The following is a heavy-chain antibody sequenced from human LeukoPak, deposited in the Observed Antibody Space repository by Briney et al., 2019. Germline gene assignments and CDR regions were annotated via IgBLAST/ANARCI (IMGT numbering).Heavy chain of an antibody. J-gene: IGHJ5*02. CDR3: ARDRRGSSWKIQNWFDP. D-gene: IGHD6-13*01. Sequence: ASVRVSCKASGYTFTSYYMHWVRQAPGQGLEWMGIINPSGGSTSYAQKFQGRVTMTRDTSTSTVYMELSSLRSEDTAVYYCARDRRGSSWKIQNWFDPWGQGTLVTVSS. CDR2: INPSGGST. CDR1: GYTFTSYY. V-gene: IGHV1-46*01.